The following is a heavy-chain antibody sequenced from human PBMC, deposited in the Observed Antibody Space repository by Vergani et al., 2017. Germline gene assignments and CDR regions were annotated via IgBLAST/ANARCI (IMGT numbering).Heavy chain of an antibody. D-gene: IGHD2-21*02. V-gene: IGHV4-39*01. J-gene: IGHJ6*02. Sequence: QLQLQESGPGLVKPSETLSLTCTVSGGSISSSSYYWGWIRQPPGKGLGWIGTIYYCGSTYYNPSLKSRVTISVDTSKNQFSLKLSSVTAADTAVYYCARQYCGGDCYRPDYYYYGMDVWGQGTTVTVSS. CDR2: IYYCGST. CDR1: GGSISSSSYY. CDR3: ARQYCGGDCYRPDYYYYGMDV.